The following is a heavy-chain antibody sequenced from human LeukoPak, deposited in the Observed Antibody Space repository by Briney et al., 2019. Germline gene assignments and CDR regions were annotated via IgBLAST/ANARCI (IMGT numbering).Heavy chain of an antibody. V-gene: IGHV4-34*01. Sequence: SETLSLTCAVYGGSFSGYYWSWIRQPPGKGLEWSGEINHSGSTNYNPSLKSRVTISVDTSKHQYSLKLSSVTAADTAVYYCARSYRYSNHFDYWGQGTLVTVSS. CDR2: INHSGST. CDR3: ARSYRYSNHFDY. D-gene: IGHD4-11*01. CDR1: GGSFSGYY. J-gene: IGHJ4*02.